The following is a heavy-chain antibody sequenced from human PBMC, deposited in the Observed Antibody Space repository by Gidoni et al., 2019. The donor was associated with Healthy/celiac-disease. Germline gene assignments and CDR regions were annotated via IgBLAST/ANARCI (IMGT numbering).Heavy chain of an antibody. V-gene: IGHV1-69*06. CDR2: IIPIFGTA. CDR3: AREKIVAAAGADAFDI. J-gene: IGHJ3*02. Sequence: QVQLVQSGAEVKKHESSVTVYCKASGGTFSSYAIRWVRQAPGQGLGWMGVIIPIFGTANYAQKFQGRVTITADKSTSTAYMELSSLRSEDTDVYYCAREKIVAAAGADAFDIWGQGTMVTVSS. D-gene: IGHD6-13*01. CDR1: GGTFSSYA.